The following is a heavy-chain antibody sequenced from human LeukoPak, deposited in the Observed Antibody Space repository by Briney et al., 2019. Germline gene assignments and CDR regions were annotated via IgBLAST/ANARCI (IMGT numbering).Heavy chain of an antibody. Sequence: ASVKVSCKASGYSFTSYYIHWVRQATGQGLEWMGWMNPNSGNTGYAQKFQGRVTMTRNTSISTAYVELSSLRSEDTAVYYCARATGKDILTGRKLDCWGQGTLVSVSS. CDR1: GYSFTSYY. V-gene: IGHV1-8*02. D-gene: IGHD3-9*01. CDR3: ARATGKDILTGRKLDC. CDR2: MNPNSGNT. J-gene: IGHJ4*02.